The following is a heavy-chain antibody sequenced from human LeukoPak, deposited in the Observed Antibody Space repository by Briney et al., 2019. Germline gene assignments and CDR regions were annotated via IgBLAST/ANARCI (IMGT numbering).Heavy chain of an antibody. CDR3: ARLKGGGSTYFYYYYMDV. J-gene: IGHJ6*03. V-gene: IGHV4-4*07. CDR2: IYTSGNT. CDR1: GAPISSYY. D-gene: IGHD2-15*01. Sequence: SETLSLTCTVSGAPISSYYWSWIRQPAGKGLEWIGHIYTSGNTNYSPSLKSRVTMSIDTSKNQFSLKLSSVTAADTAVYYCARLKGGGSTYFYYYYMDVWGKGTTVTVSS.